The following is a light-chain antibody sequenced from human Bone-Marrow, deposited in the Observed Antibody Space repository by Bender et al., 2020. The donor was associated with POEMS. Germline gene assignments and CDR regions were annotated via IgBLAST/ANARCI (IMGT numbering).Light chain of an antibody. J-gene: IGLJ1*01. CDR1: SSDVGGHHY. CDR2: DVT. Sequence: QSALTQPASVSGSPGQSITISCAGTSSDVGGHHYISWFRQDPGKAPKLIIYDVTNRPSGVSGRFTGSKSGNTASLTISGLQAEDEADYYCCSYTGSTTLYVFGSGTTVTVL. CDR3: CSYTGSTTLYV. V-gene: IGLV2-14*01.